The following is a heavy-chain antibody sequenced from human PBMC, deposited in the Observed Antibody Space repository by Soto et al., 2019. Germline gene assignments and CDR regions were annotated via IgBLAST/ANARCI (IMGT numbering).Heavy chain of an antibody. CDR2: IIPIFGTA. D-gene: IGHD6-19*01. J-gene: IGHJ4*02. CDR3: ARVPGYSSGWSSGDRYWGYFDY. CDR1: GGTFSSYA. Sequence: QVQLVQSGAEVKKPGSSVKVSCKASGGTFSSYAISWVRQAPGQGLEWMGGIIPIFGTANYAQKFQGRVTITADESTSTAYRELSSLRSDDTAVYYCARVPGYSSGWSSGDRYWGYFDYWGQGTLVTVSS. V-gene: IGHV1-69*01.